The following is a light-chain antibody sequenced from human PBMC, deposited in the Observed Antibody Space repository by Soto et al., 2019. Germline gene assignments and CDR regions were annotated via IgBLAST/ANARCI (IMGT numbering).Light chain of an antibody. CDR1: SSDVGTYNY. CDR3: NSYTTTSTVV. Sequence: QSALTQPASVYGSPGQSLTISCTGTSSDVGTYNYVSWYQQHPGKAPKLMIYGVSNRPSGIPNRFSGSKSGNTASLTISGLQAEDEADYYCNSYTTTSTVVFGGGTKLTVL. J-gene: IGLJ3*02. CDR2: GVS. V-gene: IGLV2-14*01.